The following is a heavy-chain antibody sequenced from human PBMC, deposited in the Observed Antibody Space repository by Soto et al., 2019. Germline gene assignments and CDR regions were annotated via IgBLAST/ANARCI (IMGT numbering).Heavy chain of an antibody. J-gene: IGHJ4*02. Sequence: ASVKVSCKASGYTFTGYYMHWVRQAPGQGLEWMGWINPNSGGTNYAQKFQGLVTMTRDTSISTAYMELSRLRSDDTAVYYCARENYDFWSGYSTRYFVDWVQGTLVTVSS. CDR1: GYTFTGYY. D-gene: IGHD3-3*01. CDR2: INPNSGGT. CDR3: ARENYDFWSGYSTRYFVD. V-gene: IGHV1-2*04.